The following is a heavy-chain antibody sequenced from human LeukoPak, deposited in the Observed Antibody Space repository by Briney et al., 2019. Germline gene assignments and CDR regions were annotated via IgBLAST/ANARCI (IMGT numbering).Heavy chain of an antibody. Sequence: GGSLRLSCAASGFTFSGSAMDWVRQASGKGLEWVGRIRSKANSYATAYAASVKGRFTISRADSRNTAYLQMNSPKTEDTAVYYCTRRWDTSGWYKDAFDIWGQGTMVTVSS. CDR1: GFTFSGSA. CDR3: TRRWDTSGWYKDAFDI. J-gene: IGHJ3*02. CDR2: IRSKANSYAT. D-gene: IGHD6-19*01. V-gene: IGHV3-73*01.